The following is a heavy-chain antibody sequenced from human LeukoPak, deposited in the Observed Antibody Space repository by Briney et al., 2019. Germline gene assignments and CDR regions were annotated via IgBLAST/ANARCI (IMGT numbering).Heavy chain of an antibody. V-gene: IGHV4-34*01. CDR3: ARGLGSRFYYDSSGYYQY. Sequence: SETLSLTCAVYGGSFSGYYWSRIRRPPGKGLEWIGEINHSGSTNYNPSLKSRVTISVDTSKNQFSLKLSSVTAADTAVYYCARGLGSRFYYDSSGYYQYWGQGTLVTVSS. CDR2: INHSGST. CDR1: GGSFSGYY. J-gene: IGHJ4*02. D-gene: IGHD3-22*01.